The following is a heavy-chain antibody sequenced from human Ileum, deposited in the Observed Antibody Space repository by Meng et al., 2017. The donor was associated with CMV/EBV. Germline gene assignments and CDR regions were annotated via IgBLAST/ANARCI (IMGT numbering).Heavy chain of an antibody. CDR3: ARDLTNKWFYY. J-gene: IGHJ4*02. CDR2: MYFSGIA. CDR1: GAPISSGSHS. D-gene: IGHD1-26*01. Sequence: QMQLQESGPGLVKPPETLSLTCTASGAPISSGSHSWAWFRQPPGKRLEWIGSMYFSGIADYNPSLKSRVTISLHATQKQFSLRLTSVTAADSAVYFCARDLTNKWFYYWGQGTLVTVSS. V-gene: IGHV4-39*07.